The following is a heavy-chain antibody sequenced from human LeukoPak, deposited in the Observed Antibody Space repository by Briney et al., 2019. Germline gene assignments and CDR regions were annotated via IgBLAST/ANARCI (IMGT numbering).Heavy chain of an antibody. D-gene: IGHD3-3*01. CDR2: ISSGSEK. CDR1: GFTFSIFP. CDR3: ARDLELSAVYYFDS. J-gene: IGHJ4*02. V-gene: IGHV3-30*04. Sequence: GGSLRLSCEASGFTFSIFPMHWVRQAPGKGLEWVALISSGSEKYYADSVKGRFTISRDNSKNMPYLQMNSLRADDTAVCYCARDLELSAVYYFDSWGQGTLVIVSS.